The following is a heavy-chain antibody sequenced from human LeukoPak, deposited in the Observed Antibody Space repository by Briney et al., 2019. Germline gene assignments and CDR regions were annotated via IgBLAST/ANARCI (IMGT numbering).Heavy chain of an antibody. CDR2: ISYSSSYI. D-gene: IGHD4-17*01. CDR3: AKADALTVTTNYFDY. J-gene: IGHJ4*02. V-gene: IGHV3-21*04. CDR1: GFSFSDYS. Sequence: GGSLRLSCVASGFSFSDYSMSWVRQAPGTGLEWVSSISYSSSYIYYADSVKGRFTISRDNSKNTLYLQMNSLRAEDTAVYYCAKADALTVTTNYFDYWGQGTLVTVSS.